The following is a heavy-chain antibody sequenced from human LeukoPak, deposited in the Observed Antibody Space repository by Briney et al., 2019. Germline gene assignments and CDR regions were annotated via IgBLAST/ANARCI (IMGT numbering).Heavy chain of an antibody. V-gene: IGHV3-23*01. D-gene: IGHD1-26*01. CDR2: ISGSGGST. CDR3: AKGGKWDVTPFDY. J-gene: IGHJ4*02. CDR1: GFTFSSYA. Sequence: GGSLRLSCAASGFTFSSYAMSWVRQAPGKGLEWVSGISGSGGSTYYADSVKGRFTISRDNSKNTLYLQVNSLRAEDTAVYYCAKGGKWDVTPFDYWGQGTLVTVSS.